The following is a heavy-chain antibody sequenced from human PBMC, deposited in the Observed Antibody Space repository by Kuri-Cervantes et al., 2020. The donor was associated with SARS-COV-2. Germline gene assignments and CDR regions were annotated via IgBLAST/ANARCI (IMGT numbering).Heavy chain of an antibody. CDR3: ARENYDILTGYQVFDY. V-gene: IGHV4-39*07. Sequence: SETLSLTCTVSGGSISSSSYYWGWIRQPPGKGLEWIGSIYYSGSTYYNPSLKSRVTISVDTSKNQFSLKLSSVTAADTAVYYCARENYDILTGYQVFDYWGQGTLVTVSS. D-gene: IGHD3-9*01. CDR1: GGSISSSSYY. CDR2: IYYSGST. J-gene: IGHJ4*02.